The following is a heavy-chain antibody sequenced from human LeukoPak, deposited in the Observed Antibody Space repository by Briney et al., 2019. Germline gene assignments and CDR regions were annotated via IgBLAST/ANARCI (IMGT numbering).Heavy chain of an antibody. CDR1: GDSISSANYY. CDR3: ARDSCSSTSCRKKFDN. CDR2: IDFSGST. Sequence: SETLSLTCTFSGDSISSANYYWGWVRQPPGKGLEWIGSIDFSGSTYYNPSLKSRVTISVETSKVQFSLKLSSVTAADTAVYYCARDSCSSTSCRKKFDNWGQGTLVTVSS. D-gene: IGHD2-2*01. J-gene: IGHJ4*02. V-gene: IGHV4-39*07.